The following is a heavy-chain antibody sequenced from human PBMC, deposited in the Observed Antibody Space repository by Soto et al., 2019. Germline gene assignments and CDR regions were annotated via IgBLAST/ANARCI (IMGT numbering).Heavy chain of an antibody. D-gene: IGHD2-8*02. CDR1: GFTFSNYW. CDR3: AKKLWSWRRGPPHYYQYYCMDF. V-gene: IGHV3-74*01. Sequence: QPGGSLRLSCAASGFTFSNYWMHWVRQPPGEGLVWVSRINSDGSTTNNADSVKGRFTISRDNSKNTLYLQMNSLRVEDTAVYYCAKKLWSWRRGPPHYYQYYCMDFWGQGTTVTVSS. J-gene: IGHJ6*02. CDR2: INSDGSTT.